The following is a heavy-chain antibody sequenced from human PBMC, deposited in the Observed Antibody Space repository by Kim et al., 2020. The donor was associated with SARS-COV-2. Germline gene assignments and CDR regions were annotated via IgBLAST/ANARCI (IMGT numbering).Heavy chain of an antibody. Sequence: GGSLRLSCAASGFTFSSYGMHWVRQAPGKGLEWVAVISYDGSNKNYADSVKGRFTISRDKSKNTLYLQMNSLRAEDTAVYYCAKESGSGSYYGWTYYYY. J-gene: IGHJ6*03. CDR2: ISYDGSNK. V-gene: IGHV3-30*18. CDR3: AKESGSGSYYGWTYYYY. CDR1: GFTFSSYG. D-gene: IGHD3-10*01.